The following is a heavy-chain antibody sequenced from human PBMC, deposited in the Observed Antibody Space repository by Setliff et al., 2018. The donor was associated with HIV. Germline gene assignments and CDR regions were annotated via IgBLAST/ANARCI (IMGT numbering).Heavy chain of an antibody. CDR3: AREEISYYFDY. V-gene: IGHV3-23*01. Sequence: GGSLRLSCAASGFTFNSYAMTWVRQAAGKGLEWVSAISASGGTTYYADSVKDRFTISRVNSKNTLYLQMNSLRAEDTAVYYCAREEISYYFDYWGQGTLVTVSS. J-gene: IGHJ4*02. CDR1: GFTFNSYA. CDR2: ISASGGTT.